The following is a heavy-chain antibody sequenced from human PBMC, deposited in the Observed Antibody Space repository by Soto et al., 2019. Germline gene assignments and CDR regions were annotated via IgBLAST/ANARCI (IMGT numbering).Heavy chain of an antibody. Sequence: QVQLVQSGAEVKKPGASVKVSCKASGYTSTAYPMHWVRQAPGQRLEWMGWINVANGDTGYSQKFQGRVTVTRDTSAXTVYMELSSLTSEDTAVYYCARKDYYGAGIYYFDHWGQGTLVTVSS. CDR2: INVANGDT. D-gene: IGHD3-10*01. J-gene: IGHJ4*02. CDR3: ARKDYYGAGIYYFDH. V-gene: IGHV1-3*01. CDR1: GYTSTAYP.